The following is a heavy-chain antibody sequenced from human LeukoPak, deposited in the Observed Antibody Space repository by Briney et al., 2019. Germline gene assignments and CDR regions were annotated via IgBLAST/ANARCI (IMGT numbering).Heavy chain of an antibody. CDR3: ARGLAQYDSSGQP. D-gene: IGHD3-22*01. V-gene: IGHV1-8*01. Sequence: ASVKVSFKASGYTFTSYDINWVRQAPGQGLEWMGWMNPNSGNTGYAQKFQGRVTMTRNTSISTAYMELSSLRSEDTAVYYCARGLAQYDSSGQPWGQGTLVTVSS. CDR2: MNPNSGNT. CDR1: GYTFTSYD. J-gene: IGHJ5*02.